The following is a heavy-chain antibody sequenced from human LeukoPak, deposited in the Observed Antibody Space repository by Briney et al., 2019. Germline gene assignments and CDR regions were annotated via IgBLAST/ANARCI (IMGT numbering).Heavy chain of an antibody. CDR2: INDGGSYT. J-gene: IGHJ4*02. D-gene: IGHD6-19*01. V-gene: IGHV3-74*03. Sequence: PGGSLRLSCAASGFTFSGYWTHWVRQVPGKGLVWVSRINDGGSYTTYADSVEGRFTIFRDNAKNTLYLQMSSLRAEDTAMYFCAREAYGSGQRYSDFWGQGTLVTVSS. CDR1: GFTFSGYW. CDR3: AREAYGSGQRYSDF.